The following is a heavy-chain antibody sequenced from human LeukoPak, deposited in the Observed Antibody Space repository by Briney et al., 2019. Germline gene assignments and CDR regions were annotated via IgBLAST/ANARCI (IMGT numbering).Heavy chain of an antibody. V-gene: IGHV3-23*01. Sequence: GGSLRLSCSASGFTFSSYAMSWVRQAPGKGLEWVSAISGSGGSTYYADSVKGRFTISRDNSKNTLYLQMNSLRAEDTAVYYCAPRRYYYDSSGYYYVSGFDPWGQGTLVTVSS. J-gene: IGHJ5*02. CDR1: GFTFSSYA. D-gene: IGHD3-22*01. CDR3: APRRYYYDSSGYYYVSGFDP. CDR2: ISGSGGST.